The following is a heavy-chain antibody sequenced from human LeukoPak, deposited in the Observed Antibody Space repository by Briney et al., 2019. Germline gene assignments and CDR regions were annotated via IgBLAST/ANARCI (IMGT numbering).Heavy chain of an antibody. CDR1: GFTFSSYA. Sequence: PGGSLRLSCAASGFTFSSYAMSGVRGAPGKGLEWVSAISGSGGSTYYAASVKGRFTTSRDNSKNTLYLQMNSLRAEDTAVYYCAKGHYYDSSGPPDYFDYWGQGTLVTVSS. V-gene: IGHV3-23*01. CDR2: ISGSGGST. CDR3: AKGHYYDSSGPPDYFDY. D-gene: IGHD3-22*01. J-gene: IGHJ4*02.